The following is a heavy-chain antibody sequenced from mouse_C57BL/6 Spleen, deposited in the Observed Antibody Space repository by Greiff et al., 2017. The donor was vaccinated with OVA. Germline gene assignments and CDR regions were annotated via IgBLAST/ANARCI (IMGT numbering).Heavy chain of an antibody. J-gene: IGHJ3*01. Sequence: EVMLVESGGGLVKPGGSLKLSCAASGFTFSSYTMSWVRQTPEKRLEWVATISGGGGNTYYPDSVKGRFTISRDNAKNTLYLQLSSLRSEDTALFYCARQDGLLRGFAYWGQGTLVTVSA. CDR1: GFTFSSYT. D-gene: IGHD1-1*01. CDR2: ISGGGGNT. CDR3: ARQDGLLRGFAY. V-gene: IGHV5-9*01.